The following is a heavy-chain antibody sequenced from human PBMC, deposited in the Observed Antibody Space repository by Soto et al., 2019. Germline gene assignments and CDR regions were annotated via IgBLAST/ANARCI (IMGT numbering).Heavy chain of an antibody. J-gene: IGHJ4*02. Sequence: QLQLQESGPGLVKPSETLSLTCTVSGGSISSSSYYWGWIRQPPGKGLEWIGSIYYSGSTYYNPSLKRRVTRSVDTSKNQFSLKLGSGTGADTDVYYCARDSSIAARGFDYWGPGTLVTVSS. D-gene: IGHD6-6*01. CDR1: GGSISSSSYY. CDR3: ARDSSIAARGFDY. CDR2: IYYSGST. V-gene: IGHV4-39*02.